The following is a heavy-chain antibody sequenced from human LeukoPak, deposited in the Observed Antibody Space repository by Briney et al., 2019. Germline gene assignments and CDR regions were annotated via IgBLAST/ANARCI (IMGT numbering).Heavy chain of an antibody. CDR1: GYSFTNYW. CDR2: IYPGDSET. V-gene: IGHV5-51*01. Sequence: GESLKISCKASGYSFTNYWVGWVRQMPGKGLEWMGLIYPGDSETRYSPSFQGQVTISADKSISTAYLQWNSLRASDTAMYYCALSGDYGGNDYFDYWGQGTLVTVSS. D-gene: IGHD4-23*01. J-gene: IGHJ4*02. CDR3: ALSGDYGGNDYFDY.